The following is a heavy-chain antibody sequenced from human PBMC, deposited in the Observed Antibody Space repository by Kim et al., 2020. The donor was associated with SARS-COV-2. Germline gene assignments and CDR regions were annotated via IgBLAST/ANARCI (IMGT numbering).Heavy chain of an antibody. Sequence: GGSLRLSCAASGFTYDDYAMYWVRQAPGKGLEWVSGISWNSGSKGYADSVKGRFTISRDNAKNSLYLQMNSLRAEDTALYYCAKEIGRRYSYGLRAFDYWSQGTLPTVSS. J-gene: IGHJ4*02. CDR2: ISWNSGSK. V-gene: IGHV3-9*01. D-gene: IGHD5-18*01. CDR3: AKEIGRRYSYGLRAFDY. CDR1: GFTYDDYA.